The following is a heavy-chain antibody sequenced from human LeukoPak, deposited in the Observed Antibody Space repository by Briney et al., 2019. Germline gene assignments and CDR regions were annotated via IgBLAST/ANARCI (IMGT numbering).Heavy chain of an antibody. CDR1: GYTFTSYG. CDR3: ARGIPGYGDYVSYFDY. J-gene: IGHJ4*02. Sequence: GASVKVSCKASGYTFTSYGISWARQAPGQGLEWMGWISAYNGNTNYAQKLQGRVTMTTDTSTSTAYMELRSLRSDDTAVYYCARGIPGYGDYVSYFDYWGQGTLVTVSS. D-gene: IGHD4-17*01. V-gene: IGHV1-18*01. CDR2: ISAYNGNT.